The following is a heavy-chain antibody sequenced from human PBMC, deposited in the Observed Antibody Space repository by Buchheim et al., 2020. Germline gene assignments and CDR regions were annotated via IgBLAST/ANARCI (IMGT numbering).Heavy chain of an antibody. V-gene: IGHV4-34*01. CDR2: INHSGST. CDR1: GGSFSGYY. D-gene: IGHD3-10*01. J-gene: IGHJ5*02. Sequence: QVQLQQWGAGLLKPSETLSLTCAVYGGSFSGYYWSWIRQPPGKGLEWIGEINHSGSTNYNPSLKSRVTISVDTSKNQFSLKLSPVTAADTAVYYCARGILWFGELGWFDPWGQGTL. CDR3: ARGILWFGELGWFDP.